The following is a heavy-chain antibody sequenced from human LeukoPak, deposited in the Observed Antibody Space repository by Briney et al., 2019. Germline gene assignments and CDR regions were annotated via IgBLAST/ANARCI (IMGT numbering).Heavy chain of an antibody. CDR3: ARRSTGSYGSSFDY. D-gene: IGHD6-13*01. CDR1: GFTFSDYD. V-gene: IGHV3-11*03. Sequence: GGSLRLSCAASGFTFSDYDMSWIRQAPGKGLEWVSYISSGSSYTSYADSVKGRFTISRDNAKNSLYLQMNSLGAEDTAVYYCARRSTGSYGSSFDYWGQGTLVTVSS. J-gene: IGHJ4*02. CDR2: ISSGSSYT.